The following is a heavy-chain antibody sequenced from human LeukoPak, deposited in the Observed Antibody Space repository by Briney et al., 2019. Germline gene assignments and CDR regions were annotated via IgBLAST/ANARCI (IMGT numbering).Heavy chain of an antibody. J-gene: IGHJ5*02. CDR1: GFTFSSYG. CDR3: ARESPYCSSTSCYKGFDP. CDR2: IWYDGSNK. Sequence: GRSLRLSCAASGFTFSSYGMHWVRQAPAKGLEWVAVIWYDGSNKYYADSVKDRFTISRDNSKNTLYLQMNSLRAEDTAVYYCARESPYCSSTSCYKGFDPWGQGTLVTVSS. D-gene: IGHD2-2*02. V-gene: IGHV3-33*01.